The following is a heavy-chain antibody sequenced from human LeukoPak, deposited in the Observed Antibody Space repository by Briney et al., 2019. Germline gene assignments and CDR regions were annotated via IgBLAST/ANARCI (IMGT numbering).Heavy chain of an antibody. CDR2: ISYSGTA. D-gene: IGHD3-9*01. CDR1: GGSISIYY. Sequence: SETLSLTCTVPGGSISIYYWSWIRQPPGKGLEWIGYISYSGTADYNPSLKSRVTISVDMSKNQFSLKLSSMTAADTAVYYCARGVPYYNFDRSKRVPWGFDYWGQGTLVTVSS. V-gene: IGHV4-59*01. CDR3: ARGVPYYNFDRSKRVPWGFDY. J-gene: IGHJ4*02.